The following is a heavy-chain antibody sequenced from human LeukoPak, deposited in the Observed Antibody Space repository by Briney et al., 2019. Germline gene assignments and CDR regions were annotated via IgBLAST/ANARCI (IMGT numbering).Heavy chain of an antibody. CDR2: IYYSGST. D-gene: IGHD4-11*01. Sequence: SETLSLTCTVSGGSISSYYWSWIRQPPGKGLEWIGYIYYSGSTNYNPSLKSRVTISVDTSKIQFSLKLSSVTAADTAVYYCARGGDYSNYGSVRFDPWGQGTLVTVSS. CDR1: GGSISSYY. V-gene: IGHV4-59*01. J-gene: IGHJ5*02. CDR3: ARGGDYSNYGSVRFDP.